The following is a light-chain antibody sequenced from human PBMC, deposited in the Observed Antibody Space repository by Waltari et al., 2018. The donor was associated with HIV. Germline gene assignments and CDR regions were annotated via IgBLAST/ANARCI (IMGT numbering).Light chain of an antibody. CDR2: GAS. V-gene: IGKV3-15*01. CDR3: QQYNNWPPEYT. J-gene: IGKJ2*01. CDR1: QSVSSN. Sequence: IVMTQSPATLSVSPGERATLPCRASQSVSSNLAWYQQKPGQAPRLLIYGASTRATGIPARFSGSGSGTEFTLTISSLQSEDFAVYYCQQYNNWPPEYTFGQGTKLEIK.